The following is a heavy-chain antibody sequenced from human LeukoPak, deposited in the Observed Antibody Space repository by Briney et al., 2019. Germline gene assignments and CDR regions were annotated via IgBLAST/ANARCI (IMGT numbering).Heavy chain of an antibody. Sequence: GGSLRLSCAGSGFTFNTYAMSWVRQAPGEGLEWVSGITGTGGNTYYADSVKGRFTISRVNSKNTLYLQMNSLRADDTAVYYCAKRRHDYGDYYYMDVWGKGTTVTVSS. CDR3: AKRRHDYGDYYYMDV. V-gene: IGHV3-23*01. CDR1: GFTFNTYA. J-gene: IGHJ6*03. CDR2: ITGTGGNT. D-gene: IGHD4-17*01.